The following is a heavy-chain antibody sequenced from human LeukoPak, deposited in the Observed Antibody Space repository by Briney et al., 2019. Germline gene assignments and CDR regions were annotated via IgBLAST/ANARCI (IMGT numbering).Heavy chain of an antibody. CDR2: ISSSGRTM. V-gene: IGHV3-48*03. CDR1: GFIFSSYE. J-gene: IGHJ4*02. Sequence: GGSLRLSCAASGFIFSSYEMSWVRQAPGKGLEWVSYISSSGRTMYYADSVKGRFTISRDNAKNSLYLHMNSLRAEDTAVYYCASDPPKYYYDSSAYWGRWGQGTLVTVSS. CDR3: ASDPPKYYYDSSAYWGR. D-gene: IGHD3-22*01.